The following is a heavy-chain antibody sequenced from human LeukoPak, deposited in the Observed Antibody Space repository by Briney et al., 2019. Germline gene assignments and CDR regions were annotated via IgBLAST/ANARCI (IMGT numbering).Heavy chain of an antibody. D-gene: IGHD6-19*01. CDR1: GGSISSGGYS. Sequence: PSETLSLTCAVSGGSISSGGYSWSWIRQPPGKGLEWIGSIYYSGSTYYNPSLKSRVTISVDTSKNQFSLKLSSVTAADTAVYYCARRRGERQWLPTGEAFDIWGQGTMVTVSS. CDR3: ARRRGERQWLPTGEAFDI. V-gene: IGHV4-30-2*03. J-gene: IGHJ3*02. CDR2: IYYSGST.